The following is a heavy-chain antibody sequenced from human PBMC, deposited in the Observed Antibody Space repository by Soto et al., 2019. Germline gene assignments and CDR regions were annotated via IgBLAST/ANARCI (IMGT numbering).Heavy chain of an antibody. D-gene: IGHD2-15*01. CDR3: ARGGLGYCSGGSCYSAELSRYYYGMDV. CDR1: GDSVFTDGVA. CDR2: TWYTSGWNS. Sequence: SQTLSLTCAISGDSVFTDGVAWNWIRQSPSRGLEWLGRTWYTSGWNSDYALSVKRRITVTPDTSKNQFSLKLSSVTAADTAVYYCARGGLGYCSGGSCYSAELSRYYYGMDVWGQGTTVTVSS. J-gene: IGHJ6*02. V-gene: IGHV6-1*01.